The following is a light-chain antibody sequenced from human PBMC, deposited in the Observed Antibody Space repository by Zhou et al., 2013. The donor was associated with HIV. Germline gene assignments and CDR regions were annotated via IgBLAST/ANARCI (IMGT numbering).Light chain of an antibody. CDR1: QSVSSSY. J-gene: IGKJ4*01. CDR2: DAS. Sequence: EIVLTQSPGTLSLSPGERAALSCRASQSVSSSYLAWYQQKPGQAPRLLIYDASSRATGIPDRFRGSGSGTDFTLTIDRLEPEDFAVYYCQQYGSSPLTFGGGTKVEIK. CDR3: QQYGSSPLT. V-gene: IGKV3-20*01.